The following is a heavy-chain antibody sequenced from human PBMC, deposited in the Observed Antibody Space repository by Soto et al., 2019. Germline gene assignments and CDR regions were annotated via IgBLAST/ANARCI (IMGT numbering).Heavy chain of an antibody. J-gene: IGHJ4*02. CDR2: INHSGGST. CDR1: GYTFTSYY. Sequence: ASVNVSCKASGYTFTSYYMHWVRQAPGQGLEWMGIINHSGGSTSYAQKFQGRVTMTRDTSTSTVYMELSSLRSEDTVVYYCARGGRQQLDFDYWGQGTLVTVSS. V-gene: IGHV1-46*01. D-gene: IGHD6-13*01. CDR3: ARGGRQQLDFDY.